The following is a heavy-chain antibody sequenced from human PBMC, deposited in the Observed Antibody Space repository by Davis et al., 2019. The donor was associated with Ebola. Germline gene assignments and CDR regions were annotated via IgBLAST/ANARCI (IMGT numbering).Heavy chain of an antibody. Sequence: PSETLSLTCTVSGGSISSYYWSWIRQPPGKGLEWIGYIYYSGSTNYNPSLKSRVTISVDTSKNQFSLKLSSVTAADTAVYYCARAYDILTGYAPYAFDYWGQGTLVTVSS. CDR3: ARAYDILTGYAPYAFDY. CDR1: GGSISSYY. CDR2: IYYSGST. D-gene: IGHD3-9*01. J-gene: IGHJ4*02. V-gene: IGHV4-59*01.